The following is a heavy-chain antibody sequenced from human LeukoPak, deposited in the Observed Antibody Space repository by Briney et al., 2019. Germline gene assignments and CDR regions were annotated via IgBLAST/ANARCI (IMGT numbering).Heavy chain of an antibody. V-gene: IGHV1-18*01. Sequence: GASVKVSCKVSGYTLTELSMHWVRQAPGQGLEWMGWISAYNGNTNYAQKLQGRVTMTTDTSTSTAYMELRSLRSDDTAVYYCARFISRVLMVYADNPPVDYWGQGTLVTVSS. D-gene: IGHD2-8*01. J-gene: IGHJ4*02. CDR2: ISAYNGNT. CDR3: ARFISRVLMVYADNPPVDY. CDR1: GYTLTELS.